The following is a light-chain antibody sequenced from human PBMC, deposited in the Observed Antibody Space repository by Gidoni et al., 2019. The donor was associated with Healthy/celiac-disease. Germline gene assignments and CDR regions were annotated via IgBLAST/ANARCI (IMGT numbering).Light chain of an antibody. Sequence: SPSSLSASVGDRVTITCRASQSISSYLNWYQQKPGKAPKLLIYAASSLQSGVPSSFSGSGSGTDFTLTISSLQPEDFATYYCQQSYSTQWTFXQXTKLEIK. V-gene: IGKV1-39*01. CDR2: AAS. J-gene: IGKJ2*02. CDR1: QSISSY. CDR3: QQSYSTQWT.